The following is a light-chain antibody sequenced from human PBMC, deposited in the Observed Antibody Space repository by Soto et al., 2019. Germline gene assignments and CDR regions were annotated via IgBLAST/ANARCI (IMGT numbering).Light chain of an antibody. V-gene: IGKV1-5*03. CDR2: QAS. Sequence: DIPMTQSPATLSASVGDRVTITCRASQSISTWLAWYQQKPGEAPKLLIYQASGVESGVPSRCSGGGSGTALTIKINIFQHYDFEVRCYQQYSSYSWTFGQATMVEVK. CDR1: QSISTW. J-gene: IGKJ1*01. CDR3: QQYSSYSWT.